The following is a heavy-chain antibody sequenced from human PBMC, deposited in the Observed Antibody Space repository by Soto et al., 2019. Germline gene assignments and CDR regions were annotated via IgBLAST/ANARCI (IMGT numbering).Heavy chain of an antibody. CDR2: INPILSMS. J-gene: IGHJ5*02. CDR1: GDTFSFYT. V-gene: IGHV1-69*02. Sequence: SVKVSCKASGDTFSFYTINWVRQAPGLGLEWVGRINPILSMSNYAQKFQGRVTMTADKSTNTAYMELSSLRSEDTAVYYCARHARYYDILAGYSTLSWFDPRGQGTLVTVSS. D-gene: IGHD3-9*01. CDR3: ARHARYYDILAGYSTLSWFDP.